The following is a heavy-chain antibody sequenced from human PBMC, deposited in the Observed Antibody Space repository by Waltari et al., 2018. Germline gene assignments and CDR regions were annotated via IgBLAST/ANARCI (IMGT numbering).Heavy chain of an antibody. CDR1: GFPFGRCS. D-gene: IGHD2-2*01. Sequence: EVQLVESGGGLVKPGGSLRPSVQAPGFPFGRCSLSWVRQAPGKGLEWVSSITHHSRYTHYADSVKGRFTISRDNDKNSLFLQMNSLRVEDTAVYFCARISSTSPRGGMDVWGQGTTVTVSS. V-gene: IGHV3-21*02. J-gene: IGHJ6*02. CDR3: ARISSTSPRGGMDV. CDR2: ITHHSRYT.